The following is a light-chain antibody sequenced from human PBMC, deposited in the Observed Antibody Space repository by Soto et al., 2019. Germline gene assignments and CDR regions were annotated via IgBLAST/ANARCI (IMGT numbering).Light chain of an antibody. CDR1: QSVSSSY. CDR2: GES. J-gene: IGKJ2*01. V-gene: IGKV3-20*01. CDR3: QQYGSSPRT. Sequence: EIGLTQSPCTLSFSPGERATLSCRASQSVSSSYLAWYQQKPGQAPRLLIYGESSRATGIPDRFSGSGSGTDFTLTISRLEPEDFAVYYCQQYGSSPRTFGQGTKLEIK.